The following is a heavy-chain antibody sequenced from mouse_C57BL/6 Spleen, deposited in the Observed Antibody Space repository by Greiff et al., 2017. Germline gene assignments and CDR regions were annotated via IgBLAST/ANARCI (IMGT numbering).Heavy chain of an antibody. CDR3: AREDSLFITTSYFDY. Sequence: EVQGVESGGGLVKPGGSLKLSCAASGFTISSYAMSWVRQTPEKRLEWVATISDGGSYNYYPDNVKGRFINSRDNAKNNQYLQMSHLKSEDTAMYYRAREDSLFITTSYFDYWGQGTTLTVSS. CDR2: ISDGGSYN. J-gene: IGHJ2*01. D-gene: IGHD1-1*01. CDR1: GFTISSYA. V-gene: IGHV5-4*01.